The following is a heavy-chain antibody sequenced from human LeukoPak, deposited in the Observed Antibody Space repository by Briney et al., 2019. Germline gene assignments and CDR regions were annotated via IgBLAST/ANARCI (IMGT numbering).Heavy chain of an antibody. D-gene: IGHD2-21*01. CDR1: GVSITSNY. V-gene: IGHV4-4*07. CDR2: VSTRGNT. J-gene: IGHJ4*02. Sequence: SETLSLTCSVSGVSITSNYWTWIRQPAGRGLEWIGRVSTRGNTNYNPSLKSRVTMSVDTPKNLFSLRLTSVTAADTAMYYCARSPGLADIDFWGQGTLVIVSS. CDR3: ARSPGLADIDF.